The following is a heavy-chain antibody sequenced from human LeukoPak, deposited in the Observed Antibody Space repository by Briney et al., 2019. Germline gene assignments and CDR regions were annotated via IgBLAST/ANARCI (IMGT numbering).Heavy chain of an antibody. CDR2: IYSGGST. D-gene: IGHD2-21*01. J-gene: IGHJ4*02. CDR1: GFTFSSNY. CDR3: ARARGGDCYDY. Sequence: GGSLRLSCAASGFTFSSNYMSWVRQAPGKGLEWVSVIYSGGSTYYADSVKGRFTISRDNSKNTLYLQMNSLRAEDTAVYYCARARGGDCYDYWGQGTLVTVSS. V-gene: IGHV3-53*01.